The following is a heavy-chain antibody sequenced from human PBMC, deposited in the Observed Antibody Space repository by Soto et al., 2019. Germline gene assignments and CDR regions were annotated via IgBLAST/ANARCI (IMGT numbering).Heavy chain of an antibody. CDR1: GFTFSSYA. J-gene: IGHJ6*02. D-gene: IGHD3-22*01. CDR3: ARDMYYYDSSGFNYYYYGMDV. CDR2: ISYDGSNK. V-gene: IGHV3-30-3*01. Sequence: GGSLRLSCAASGFTFSSYAMHWVRQAPGKGLEWVAVISYDGSNKYYADSVKGRFTISRDNSKNTLYLQMNSLRAEDTAVYYCARDMYYYDSSGFNYYYYGMDVWSQGTTVTVSS.